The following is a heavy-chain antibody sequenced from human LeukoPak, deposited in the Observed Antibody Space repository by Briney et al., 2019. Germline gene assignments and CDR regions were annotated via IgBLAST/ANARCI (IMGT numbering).Heavy chain of an antibody. D-gene: IGHD2-2*01. V-gene: IGHV3-33*01. CDR2: IWYDGSNK. Sequence: GGSLRLSCAASGFTFSSYGMHWVRQAPGKGLEWVAVIWYDGSNKYYADSVKGRFTISRDNSKNTLYLQMNSLRAEDTAVYYCARDAPGTSWDHNWFDPWGQGTLVTVSS. CDR1: GFTFSSYG. CDR3: ARDAPGTSWDHNWFDP. J-gene: IGHJ5*02.